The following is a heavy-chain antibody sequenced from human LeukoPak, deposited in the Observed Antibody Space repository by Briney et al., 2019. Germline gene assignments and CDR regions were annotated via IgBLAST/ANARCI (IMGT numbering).Heavy chain of an antibody. CDR3: ARHYYDSSGYSSWFDP. V-gene: IGHV3-21*01. CDR1: GFTFSSYS. Sequence: GGSLRLSCAASGFTFSSYSMNWVRQAPGKGLEWVSSISRSSSYIYYADSVKGRFTISRDNAKNSLYLQMNSLRAEDTAVYYCARHYYDSSGYSSWFDPWGQGTLVTVSS. J-gene: IGHJ5*02. D-gene: IGHD3-22*01. CDR2: ISRSSSYI.